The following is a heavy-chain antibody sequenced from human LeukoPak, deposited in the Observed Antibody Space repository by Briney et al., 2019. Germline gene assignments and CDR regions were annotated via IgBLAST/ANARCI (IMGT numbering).Heavy chain of an antibody. CDR3: ARHLLFFGVGYDLDY. J-gene: IGHJ4*02. D-gene: IGHD5-12*01. CDR1: GYSFTSYW. CDR2: IYPGDSDT. Sequence: GESLKISCKGSGYSFTSYWIGWVRQMPGKGLEWMGIIYPGDSDTRYSPSFQGQVTISADKSISTAYLQWSSLKASDTAMYYCARHLLFFGVGYDLDYWGQGTLVTVSS. V-gene: IGHV5-51*01.